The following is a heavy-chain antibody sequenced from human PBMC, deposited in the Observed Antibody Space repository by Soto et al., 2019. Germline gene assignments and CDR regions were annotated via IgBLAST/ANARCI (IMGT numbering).Heavy chain of an antibody. CDR1: GGSINSYTNY. D-gene: IGHD3-22*01. J-gene: IGHJ4*02. CDR3: VREIVDSFDSRGEPEH. V-gene: IGHV4-30-4*01. Sequence: SETLSLTCSVSGGSINSYTNYWSWIRQTPSRGLEWIGYIYYSGTTYYNPSLKSRVTISIDTSKNQFSLSLTSVVAAETAVYYGVREIVDSFDSRGEPEHCGQGNLVT. CDR2: IYYSGTT.